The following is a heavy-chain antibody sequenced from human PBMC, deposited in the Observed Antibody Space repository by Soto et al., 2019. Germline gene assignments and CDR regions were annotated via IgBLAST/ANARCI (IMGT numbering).Heavy chain of an antibody. V-gene: IGHV4-59*01. CDR2: IYYSGST. CDR3: ARGQVVAAQH. J-gene: IGHJ4*02. D-gene: IGHD2-15*01. CDR1: GGSISSYY. Sequence: SETLSLTCTVSGGSISSYYWSWIRQPPGKGLEWIGYIYYSGSTNYNPSLKSRVTISVDTSKNQFSLKLSPVTAADTAVYYCARGQVVAAQHWGQGTLVTVSS.